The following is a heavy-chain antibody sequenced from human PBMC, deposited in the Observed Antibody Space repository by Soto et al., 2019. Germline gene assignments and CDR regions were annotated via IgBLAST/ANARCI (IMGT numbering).Heavy chain of an antibody. D-gene: IGHD1-1*01. CDR3: ARGRYGDY. V-gene: IGHV1-18*01. CDR1: GYAFTTYG. CDR2: ISAHNGNT. Sequence: QVHLVQSGAEVKKPGASVKVSCQGSGYAFTTYGITWVRQAHGQGLEWMGWISAHNGNTNYAQKLQGRVTVTRDTSTSTGYMELRSLRYDDTAVYYCARGRYGDYWGQGALVTVSS. J-gene: IGHJ4*02.